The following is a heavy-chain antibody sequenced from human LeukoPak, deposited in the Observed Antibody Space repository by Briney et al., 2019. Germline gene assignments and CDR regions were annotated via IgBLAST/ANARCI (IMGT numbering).Heavy chain of an antibody. D-gene: IGHD6-25*01. CDR2: INTDGSST. CDR3: ASLPQREYYYYGMDV. CDR1: GFTFSSYW. V-gene: IGHV3-74*01. Sequence: GGSLRLSCAASGFTFSSYWMHWVRQAPGKGLVWVSRINTDGSSTSYADSVKGRFTISRDNAKNPLYLQMNSLRAEDTAVYYCASLPQREYYYYGMDVWGQGTTVTVSS. J-gene: IGHJ6*02.